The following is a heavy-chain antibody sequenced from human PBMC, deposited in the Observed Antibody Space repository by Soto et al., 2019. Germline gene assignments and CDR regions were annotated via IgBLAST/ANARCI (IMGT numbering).Heavy chain of an antibody. CDR3: AREGRGSYHFDY. V-gene: IGHV3-33*01. J-gene: IGHJ4*02. CDR1: GXTFSSYG. CDR2: IWYDGSNK. D-gene: IGHD1-26*01. Sequence: QVQLVESGGGVVQPGRSLRLSCAASGXTFSSYGMHWVRQAPGKGLEWVAVIWYDGSNKYYADSVKGRFTISRDNSKNTLYLQMNSLRAEDTAVYYCAREGRGSYHFDYWGQGTLVTVSS.